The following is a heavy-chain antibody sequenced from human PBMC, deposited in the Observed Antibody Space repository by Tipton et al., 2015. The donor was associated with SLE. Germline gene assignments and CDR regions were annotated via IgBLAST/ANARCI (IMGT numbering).Heavy chain of an antibody. CDR2: ISAEGGNI. Sequence: GSLRLSCVASGFTFSGHWMYWVRQSPGKGLVSVARISAEGGNIDYADSVKGRFTISRDNAKNTLYLQMNSLRAEDTAVYYCARDIHSSSWYGFDYWGQGTLVTVSS. J-gene: IGHJ4*02. CDR1: GFTFSGHW. D-gene: IGHD6-13*01. V-gene: IGHV3-74*01. CDR3: ARDIHSSSWYGFDY.